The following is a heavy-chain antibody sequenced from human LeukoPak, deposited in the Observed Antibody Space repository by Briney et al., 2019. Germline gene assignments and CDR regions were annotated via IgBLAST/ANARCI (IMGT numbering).Heavy chain of an antibody. J-gene: IGHJ4*02. D-gene: IGHD6-19*01. CDR3: ARGRGLAVAAKYYFDY. Sequence: ASVKVSCKASGYTFTSHYMHWVRQAPGQGLEWMGIIYPSGDSTTYAQKFQGRVTMTMDTSTSTVYMELSSLRSEDTAVYYCARGRGLAVAAKYYFDYWGQGTLVTVSS. CDR1: GYTFTSHY. V-gene: IGHV1-46*01. CDR2: IYPSGDST.